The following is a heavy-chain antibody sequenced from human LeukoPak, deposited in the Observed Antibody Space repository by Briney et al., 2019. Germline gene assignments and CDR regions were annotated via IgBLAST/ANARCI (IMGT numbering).Heavy chain of an antibody. CDR2: IYHSGST. Sequence: PSETLSLTCTVSGYSISSGYYWGWIRQSPGKGLEWIGSIYHSGSTYYNPSLKSRVTISVDTSKNQFSLKLSSVTAADAAVYYCARDYNRNDFYGDHRYLQHWGQGTLVTVSS. CDR1: GYSISSGYY. CDR3: ARDYNRNDFYGDHRYLQH. D-gene: IGHD4-17*01. J-gene: IGHJ1*01. V-gene: IGHV4-38-2*02.